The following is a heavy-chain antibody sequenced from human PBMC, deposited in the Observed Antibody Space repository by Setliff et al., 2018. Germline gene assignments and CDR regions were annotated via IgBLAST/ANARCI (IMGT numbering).Heavy chain of an antibody. CDR3: ARAFIVAPTLFFRRRKGNYMDV. D-gene: IGHD2-21*01. V-gene: IGHV4-34*01. CDR2: INHSGGT. J-gene: IGHJ6*03. Sequence: SETLSLTCAVYGGSFSGYYWSWIRQPPGKGLEWIGEINHSGGTSYNPSLMSRVTISVDTSKTQFSLQLNSVTAADTAVYYCARAFIVAPTLFFRRRKGNYMDVGGKGTTVTVYS. CDR1: GGSFSGYY.